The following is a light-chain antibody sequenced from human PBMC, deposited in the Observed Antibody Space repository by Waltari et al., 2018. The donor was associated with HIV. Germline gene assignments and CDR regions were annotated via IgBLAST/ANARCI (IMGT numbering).Light chain of an antibody. CDR2: EVS. CDR3: SSFITTTTHVV. V-gene: IGLV2-14*01. Sequence: QSALTQPASVSGSLGQSVTISCTGATRDIGGYNYVSWYQQHPGKAPKLIIHEVSNRPSGVSDRFSGSKSGNTASLTISGLQAEDESDYYCSSFITTTTHVVFGGGTRLTVL. CDR1: TRDIGGYNY. J-gene: IGLJ2*01.